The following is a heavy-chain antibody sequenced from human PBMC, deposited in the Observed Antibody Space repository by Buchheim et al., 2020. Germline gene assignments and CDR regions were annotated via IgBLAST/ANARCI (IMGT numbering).Heavy chain of an antibody. J-gene: IGHJ6*02. V-gene: IGHV5-51*01. D-gene: IGHD6-19*01. CDR1: GYSFTSYW. CDR2: IYPGDSDT. CDR3: ARHGAVAGTDSGYHYGMDV. Sequence: EVQLVQSGAEVKKPGESLKISCKGSGYSFTSYWIAWVRQMPGKGLEWMGIIYPGDSDTRYSPSFQGQVTMSADKSITTAYLHWSSLKASDTAMYYCARHGAVAGTDSGYHYGMDVWGQGTT.